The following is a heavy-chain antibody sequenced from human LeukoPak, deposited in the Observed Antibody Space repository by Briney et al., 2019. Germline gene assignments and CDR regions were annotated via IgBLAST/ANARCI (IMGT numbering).Heavy chain of an antibody. CDR3: VRDMEPLRYFDT. CDR1: GFTVSSNY. D-gene: IGHD3-9*01. Sequence: GGSLRLSCAASGFTVSSNYMSWVRQAPGKGLEWVSVFYSGGSTYYADSVKGRLTISRDSSKNTVYLQMNSLRAEDTAVYYCVRDMEPLRYFDTWGQGTLVTVSS. V-gene: IGHV3-53*01. CDR2: FYSGGST. J-gene: IGHJ4*02.